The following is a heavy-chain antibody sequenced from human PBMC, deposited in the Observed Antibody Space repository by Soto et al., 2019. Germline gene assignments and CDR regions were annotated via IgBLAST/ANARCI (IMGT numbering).Heavy chain of an antibody. V-gene: IGHV4-30-2*01. CDR1: GGSISGGGYS. J-gene: IGHJ4*02. Sequence: TLSLTCSVSGGSISGGGYSWSWIRQPPGKGLEWIGYIYHSGSTYYNPSLKSRVTISVDRSKNQFSLKLSSVTAADTAVYYCARGVGYYGSGSYYFDYWGQGTPVTVSS. CDR2: IYHSGST. D-gene: IGHD3-10*01. CDR3: ARGVGYYGSGSYYFDY.